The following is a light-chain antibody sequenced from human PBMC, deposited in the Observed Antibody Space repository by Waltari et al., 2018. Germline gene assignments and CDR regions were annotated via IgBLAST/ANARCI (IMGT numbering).Light chain of an antibody. CDR2: DVS. V-gene: IGLV2-14*03. Sequence: QSALTQPASVAGSPGQSITVSCTGTSSDVGCYDFVAWYQLHPGTAPKLILYDVSKRPSGVSDRFSGSKFGDTASLTISGLQPEDEADYFCCSYTSRGPSSVFGTGTKVTVL. CDR1: SSDVGCYDF. CDR3: CSYTSRGPSSV. J-gene: IGLJ1*01.